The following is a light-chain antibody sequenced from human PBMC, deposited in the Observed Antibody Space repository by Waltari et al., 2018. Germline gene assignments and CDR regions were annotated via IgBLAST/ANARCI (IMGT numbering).Light chain of an antibody. J-gene: IGKJ2*01. CDR2: DAS. CDR1: QSVNTK. CDR3: QQRSNWPPMYT. Sequence: TLSLSPGQGATLSCRASQSVNTKLAWYQQKPGQAPRLLIYDASNRATGIPGRFSGRGSGTDFTLTISSLEPEDFAVYYCQQRSNWPPMYTFGQGTKLEIK. V-gene: IGKV3-11*01.